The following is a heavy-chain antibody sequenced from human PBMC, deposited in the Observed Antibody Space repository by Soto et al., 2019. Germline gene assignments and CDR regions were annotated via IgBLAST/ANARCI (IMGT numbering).Heavy chain of an antibody. J-gene: IGHJ5*02. V-gene: IGHV3-23*01. CDR2: ISGSGGST. D-gene: IGHD2-2*01. CDR3: AVVPAARNRFDP. Sequence: GGSLRRSCAASGFTFSSYAMSWVRQAPGKGLEWVSAISGSGGSTYYADSVKGRFTISRDNSKNTLYLQMNSLRAEDTAVYYCAVVPAARNRFDPWGQGPLVTVSS. CDR1: GFTFSSYA.